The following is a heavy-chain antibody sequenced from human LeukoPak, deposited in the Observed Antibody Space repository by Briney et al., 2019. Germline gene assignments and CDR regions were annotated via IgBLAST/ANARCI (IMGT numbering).Heavy chain of an antibody. CDR1: GYSFTSYW. Sequence: GESLKISCKGFGYSFTSYWIGWVRQMPGKGLEWVGIIYPGDSDTRYSPSFQGQVTISADKSISTAYLQWSSLKASDTAMYYCARQADIVVVVAATPGAFDIWGQGTMVTVSS. J-gene: IGHJ3*02. D-gene: IGHD2-15*01. CDR2: IYPGDSDT. CDR3: ARQADIVVVVAATPGAFDI. V-gene: IGHV5-51*01.